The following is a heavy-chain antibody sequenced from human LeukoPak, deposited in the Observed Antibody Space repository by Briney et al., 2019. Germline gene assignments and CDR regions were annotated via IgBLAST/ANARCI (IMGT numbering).Heavy chain of an antibody. J-gene: IGHJ4*02. Sequence: PSETLSLTCAVSGGSISSSNWWSWVRQPPGKGLGWIGSVYHSGSTYYNPSLKSRVTISVDTSKNQFSLKLSSVTAADTAVYYCARDLQRDYGSGRYSVWGQGTLVTVSS. CDR2: VYHSGST. CDR1: GGSISSSNW. V-gene: IGHV4-4*02. CDR3: ARDLQRDYGSGRYSV. D-gene: IGHD3-10*01.